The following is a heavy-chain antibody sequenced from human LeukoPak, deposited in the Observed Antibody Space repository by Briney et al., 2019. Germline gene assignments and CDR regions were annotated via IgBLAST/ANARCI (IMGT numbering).Heavy chain of an antibody. CDR1: GFTFSSYA. V-gene: IGHV3-30*01. Sequence: GGSLRLSCAASGFTFSSYAMHWVRQAPGKGLEWVAVISYDGSNKYYADSVKGRFTISRDNSKNTLYLQMNSLRAEDTAVYYCARDPKVVVVPAAISGWLGELSWSPMDVWGKGTTVTVSS. CDR2: ISYDGSNK. D-gene: IGHD2-2*02. J-gene: IGHJ6*03. CDR3: ARDPKVVVVPAAISGWLGELSWSPMDV.